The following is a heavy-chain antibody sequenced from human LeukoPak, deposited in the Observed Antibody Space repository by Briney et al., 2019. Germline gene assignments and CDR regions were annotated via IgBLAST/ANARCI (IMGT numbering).Heavy chain of an antibody. J-gene: IGHJ4*02. CDR1: GFTFSSYT. CDR2: ISSRSSI. V-gene: IGHV3-69-1*01. D-gene: IGHD4-17*01. Sequence: GGSLRLSCAASGFTFSSYTMNWVRQAPGKGLGWASSISSRSSIYYADSVKGRFTISRDNAKNSLSLQMNSLRAEDTAVYYCARPHSDYGGIDYWGQGTLVTVSS. CDR3: ARPHSDYGGIDY.